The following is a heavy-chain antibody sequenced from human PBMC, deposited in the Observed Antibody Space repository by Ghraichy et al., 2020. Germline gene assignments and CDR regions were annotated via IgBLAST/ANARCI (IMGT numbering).Heavy chain of an antibody. Sequence: QTLSLTCTVSGGSISSSSYYWGWIRQPPGKGLEWIGSINYSGRLYYNPSLKSRVTISVDTSKNQFSLKLSSVTAADTAVYYCARHPAAAYFDYWGQGTLVTVSS. V-gene: IGHV4-39*01. CDR3: ARHPAAAYFDY. J-gene: IGHJ4*02. D-gene: IGHD6-25*01. CDR1: GGSISSSSYY. CDR2: INYSGRL.